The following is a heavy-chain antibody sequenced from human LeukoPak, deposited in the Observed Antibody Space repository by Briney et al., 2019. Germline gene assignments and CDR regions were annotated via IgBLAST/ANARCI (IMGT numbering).Heavy chain of an antibody. CDR1: GFTFSSYG. CDR2: IRYDGSNK. D-gene: IGHD6-13*01. Sequence: GGSLGLSCAASGFTFSSYGMHWVRQAPGKGLEWVAFIRYDGSNKYYADSVKGRFTISRDNSKNTLYLQMNSLRAEDTAVYYCAKDSSSWLGDAFDIWGQGTMVTVSS. J-gene: IGHJ3*02. CDR3: AKDSSSWLGDAFDI. V-gene: IGHV3-30*02.